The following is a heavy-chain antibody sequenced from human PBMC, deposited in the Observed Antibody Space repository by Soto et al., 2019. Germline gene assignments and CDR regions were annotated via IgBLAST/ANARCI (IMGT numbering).Heavy chain of an antibody. CDR2: IGNRGTGI. CDR3: ARDLRAVGMASRFDP. V-gene: IGHV3-11*01. CDR1: GFTFGDCY. D-gene: IGHD6-13*01. J-gene: IGHJ5*02. Sequence: QVQLVESGGGLVKPGGSLRLSCAASGFTFGDCYMTWIRQTPGKGLEWVSFIGNRGTGIYYADSVKGRFTIFRDNAKNLLYLQMNSLRAEDTAMYYCARDLRAVGMASRFDPWGQGTLVTVSS.